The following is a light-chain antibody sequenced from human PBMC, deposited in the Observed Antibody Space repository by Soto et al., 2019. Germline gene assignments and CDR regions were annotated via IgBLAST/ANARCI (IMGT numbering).Light chain of an antibody. CDR2: EVS. V-gene: IGLV2-14*01. Sequence: QSALTQPASVSGSPGQSITISCTGTSSDVGGYNYVSWYQQHPGKAPKVMIYEVSNWPSGVSNRFSGSKSGNTASLTISGLQAEDEADYYCSSYTSSSTPVFGGGTKVTVL. J-gene: IGLJ3*02. CDR1: SSDVGGYNY. CDR3: SSYTSSSTPV.